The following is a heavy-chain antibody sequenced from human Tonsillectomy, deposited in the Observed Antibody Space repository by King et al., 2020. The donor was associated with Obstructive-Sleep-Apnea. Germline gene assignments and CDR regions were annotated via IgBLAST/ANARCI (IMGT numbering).Heavy chain of an antibody. D-gene: IGHD4-11*01. J-gene: IGHJ4*02. V-gene: IGHV4-30-4*07. CDR1: GGSISSGGYS. CDR3: ARDPTTGTFDY. Sequence: QLQESGPGLVKPSQTLSLTCAVSGGSISSGGYSWSWIRQPPGKGLEWIGYIYYSGSTYYNPSLKSRVTISVDTSKNQFSLKLSSVTAADTAVYYCARDPTTGTFDYWGKGTLVTVSS. CDR2: IYYSGST.